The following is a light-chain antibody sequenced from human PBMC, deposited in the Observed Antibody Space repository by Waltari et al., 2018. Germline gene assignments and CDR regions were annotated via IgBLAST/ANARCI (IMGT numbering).Light chain of an antibody. Sequence: DIVMTQSPDSLAVSLGERATINCKSSHSVLETSANKNYLAWYRQRPGQSPKMLFYWGSVREAGVPQRLSASGSGTDFTLTINSLQAEDVAVYFCQQYFSGHTFGQGTKLEIK. V-gene: IGKV4-1*01. J-gene: IGKJ2*01. CDR1: HSVLETSANKNY. CDR2: WGS. CDR3: QQYFSGHT.